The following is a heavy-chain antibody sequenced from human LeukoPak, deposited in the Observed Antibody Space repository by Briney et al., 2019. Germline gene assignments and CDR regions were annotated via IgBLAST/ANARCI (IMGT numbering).Heavy chain of an antibody. J-gene: IGHJ4*02. Sequence: PGGSLRLSCAASGLTLSSHAMSWVGQPAGRGREWVSAMSISGGSTSHPASVKGPFTISRANTKNPVYREMDSLRAEDTAVYYCAKEPYSGSQLVDYWGQGTLVTVSS. V-gene: IGHV3-23*01. CDR2: MSISGGST. CDR3: AKEPYSGSQLVDY. CDR1: GLTLSSHA. D-gene: IGHD1-26*01.